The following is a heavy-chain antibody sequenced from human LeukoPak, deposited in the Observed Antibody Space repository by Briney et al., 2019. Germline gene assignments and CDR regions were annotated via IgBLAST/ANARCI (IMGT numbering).Heavy chain of an antibody. CDR2: IQTDGNVT. V-gene: IGHV3-74*01. J-gene: IGHJ1*01. D-gene: IGHD1-26*01. Sequence: GGSLRLSCAASGFTFSSYWMHWVRQAPGKGLVWVSRIQTDGNVTTYADSVKGRFTISRDNAKNTLYLQMNSLRAEDTAVYYCARVGATWYFQHWGQGALVTVSS. CDR3: ARVGATWYFQH. CDR1: GFTFSSYW.